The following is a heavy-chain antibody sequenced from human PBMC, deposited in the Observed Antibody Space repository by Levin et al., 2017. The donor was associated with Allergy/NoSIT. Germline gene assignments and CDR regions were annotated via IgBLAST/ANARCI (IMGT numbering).Heavy chain of an antibody. CDR3: ARQASLYDPFDM. Sequence: SSETLSLTCTVSGDSISSSGYYWGWIRQPPGKGLEWIGNFYYSGSTYHNPSLKSRAIISVDTSRNQFSLKLSSVIAADTAVYYCARQASLYDPFDMWGQGTMVTVSS. CDR1: GDSISSSGYY. D-gene: IGHD5-12*01. CDR2: FYYSGST. V-gene: IGHV4-39*01. J-gene: IGHJ3*02.